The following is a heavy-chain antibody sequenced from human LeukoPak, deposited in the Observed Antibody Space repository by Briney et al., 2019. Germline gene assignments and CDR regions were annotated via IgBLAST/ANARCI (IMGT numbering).Heavy chain of an antibody. CDR2: IYTSGST. CDR1: GGAVKGYC. CDR3: ARDPYYYYMDV. J-gene: IGHJ6*03. V-gene: IGHV4-4*07. Sequence: NISGGAVKGYCVGWIGRRAVKKREWIGRIYTSGSTNYNPSLKSRVTMSVDTSKNQFSLKLSSVTAAYTAVYYCARDPYYYYMDVWGKGTTVTVSS.